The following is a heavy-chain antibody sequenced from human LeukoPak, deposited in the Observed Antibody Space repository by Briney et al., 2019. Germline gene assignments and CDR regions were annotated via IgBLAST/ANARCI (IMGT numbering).Heavy chain of an antibody. Sequence: SETLSLTCAVYGGSFSGYYWSWIRQPPGKGLEWIGEINHSGSTNYNPSLKGRVTISVDTSKNQFSLKLSSVTAADTAVYYCARDMGQPTVDAFDIWGQGTMVTVSS. J-gene: IGHJ3*02. D-gene: IGHD1-14*01. V-gene: IGHV4-34*01. CDR1: GGSFSGYY. CDR3: ARDMGQPTVDAFDI. CDR2: INHSGST.